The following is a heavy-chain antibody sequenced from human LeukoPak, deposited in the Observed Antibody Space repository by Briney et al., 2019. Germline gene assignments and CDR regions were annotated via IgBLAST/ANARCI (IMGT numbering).Heavy chain of an antibody. J-gene: IGHJ4*02. V-gene: IGHV3-20*04. D-gene: IGHD3-22*01. CDR3: ARASLYDNSAYYLDY. Sequence: GGSLRLSCAASGFTFDNYGMTWVRQVPGKGLEWVSGVNWNGGSTGYADSVKGRFTISRDNAKNSLYPQMNSLRAEDTALYYCARASLYDNSAYYLDYWGQGTLVTVSS. CDR1: GFTFDNYG. CDR2: VNWNGGST.